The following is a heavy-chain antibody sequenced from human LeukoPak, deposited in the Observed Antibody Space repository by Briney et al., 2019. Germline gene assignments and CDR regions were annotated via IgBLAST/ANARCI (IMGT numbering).Heavy chain of an antibody. J-gene: IGHJ6*03. Sequence: GGSLRLTCEASGFTFSNYNVNWVRQAPGKGLEWASFISSSTGTKTYADSVKGRFTISRDNAKNSLYLQMNSLRAEDTAVYYCARDGEDTMVRGILQYYHYYYYMDVWGKGTTVTVSS. V-gene: IGHV3-48*01. CDR1: GFTFSNYN. D-gene: IGHD3-10*01. CDR2: ISSSTGTK. CDR3: ARDGEDTMVRGILQYYHYYYYMDV.